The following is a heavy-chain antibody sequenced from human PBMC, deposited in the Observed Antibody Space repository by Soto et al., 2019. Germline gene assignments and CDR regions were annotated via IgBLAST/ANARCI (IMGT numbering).Heavy chain of an antibody. D-gene: IGHD3-10*01. CDR2: ISSSSSYI. V-gene: IGHV3-21*01. CDR3: ARDQSGMARGVIYYYYGMDV. CDR1: GFTFSSYS. J-gene: IGHJ6*02. Sequence: PGGSLRLSCAASGFTFSSYSMNWVRQAPGKGLEWVSSISSSSSYIYYADSVKGRFTISRDNAKNSLYLQMNSLRAEDTAVYYCARDQSGMARGVIYYYYGMDVWGQGTTVTVSS.